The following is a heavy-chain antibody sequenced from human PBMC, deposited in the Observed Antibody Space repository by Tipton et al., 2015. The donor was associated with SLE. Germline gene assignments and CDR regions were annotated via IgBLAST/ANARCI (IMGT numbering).Heavy chain of an antibody. V-gene: IGHV3-7*01. CDR3: ATTPYGDYH. J-gene: IGHJ5*02. CDR1: GFTFSNYW. CDR2: INHGGSEK. Sequence: GSLRLSCAASGFTFSNYWMSWVRRAPGKGLEWVANINHGGSEKYYVDSVKGRFTISKDNAKDSLYLQMDSLRAEDTAVYYCATTPYGDYHWGQGTLVTVSS. D-gene: IGHD4-17*01.